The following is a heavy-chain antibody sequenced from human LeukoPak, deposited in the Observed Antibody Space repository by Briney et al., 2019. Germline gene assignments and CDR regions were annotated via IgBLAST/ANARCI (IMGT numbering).Heavy chain of an antibody. CDR1: EFTFSSYA. Sequence: PGGSLRLSCAASEFTFSSYAMNWVRQAPGKGLEWMSSITGSGGGTNYLDSVKGRFTISRDNSKNTLFLQMNRLRAEDTALYYCVKGNDYIWGSYRRGYYYFDSWGQGTLVTVSS. CDR2: ITGSGGGT. D-gene: IGHD3-16*02. CDR3: VKGNDYIWGSYRRGYYYFDS. V-gene: IGHV3-23*01. J-gene: IGHJ4*02.